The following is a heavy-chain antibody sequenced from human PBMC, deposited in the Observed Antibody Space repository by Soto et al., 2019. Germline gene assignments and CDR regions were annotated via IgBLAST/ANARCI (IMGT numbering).Heavy chain of an antibody. CDR3: AKDRIAGDDY. D-gene: IGHD6-13*01. CDR1: GFTVSRYA. CDR2: ISGSGGST. J-gene: IGHJ4*02. Sequence: GSLRLSCAASGFTVSRYAMSWVRQAPGKGLEWVSAISGSGGSTYYADSVKGRFTISRDNSKNTLYLQMNSLRAEDTAVYYCAKDRIAGDDYWGQGTLVTVSS. V-gene: IGHV3-23*01.